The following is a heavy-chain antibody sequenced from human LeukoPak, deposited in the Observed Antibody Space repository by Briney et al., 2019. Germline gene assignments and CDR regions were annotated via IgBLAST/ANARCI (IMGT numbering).Heavy chain of an antibody. J-gene: IGHJ4*02. CDR3: ARGGWEYYYGSGSYYQSIPFDY. V-gene: IGHV4-61*01. CDR1: GGSISSSSYY. D-gene: IGHD3-10*01. Sequence: SETLSLTCTVSGGSISSSSYYWSWIRQPPGKGLEWIGYIYYSGSTNYNPSLKSRVTISVDTSKNQFSLKLSSVTAADTAVYYCARGGWEYYYGSGSYYQSIPFDYWGQGTLVTVSS. CDR2: IYYSGST.